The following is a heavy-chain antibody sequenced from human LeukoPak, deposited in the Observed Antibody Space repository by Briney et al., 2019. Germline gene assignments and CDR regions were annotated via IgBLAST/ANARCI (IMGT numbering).Heavy chain of an antibody. V-gene: IGHV4-59*08. Sequence: ASENLSLTCIVSGGSISSYYWSWIRQPPGKGLEWIGYIYSSGSTDYNPSLKSRVTISLDTSNHQFSLKLTSVTAADTAVYYCARHVGIHLWSLYFDYWGQGSLVTVSS. CDR1: GGSISSYY. J-gene: IGHJ4*02. CDR3: ARHVGIHLWSLYFDY. D-gene: IGHD5-18*01. CDR2: IYSSGST.